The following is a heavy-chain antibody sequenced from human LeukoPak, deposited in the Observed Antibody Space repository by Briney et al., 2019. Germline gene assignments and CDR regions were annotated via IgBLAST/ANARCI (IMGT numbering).Heavy chain of an antibody. CDR3: ARQGLRYFDWLSRRRAFDI. J-gene: IGHJ3*02. D-gene: IGHD3-9*01. CDR1: GGSISSSSYY. V-gene: IGHV4-39*01. Sequence: SETLSLTCSVSGGSISSSSYYWGWIRQPPGKGLEWIGEINHSGSTNYNPSLKSRVTISVDTSKNQFSLKLSSVTAADTAVYYCARQGLRYFDWLSRRRAFDIWGQGTMVTVSS. CDR2: INHSGST.